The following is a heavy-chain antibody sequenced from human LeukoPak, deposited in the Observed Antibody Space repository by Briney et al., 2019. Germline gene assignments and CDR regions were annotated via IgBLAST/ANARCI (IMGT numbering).Heavy chain of an antibody. V-gene: IGHV4-59*01. J-gene: IGHJ4*02. CDR3: ARAKGYYYGSGSYIIDY. CDR2: IYDSGST. D-gene: IGHD3-10*01. CDR1: GGSINNYY. Sequence: SETLSLTCAVSGGSINNYYWSWIRQPPGKGLEWIGYIYDSGSTNYNPSLKSRVTTSLDTSKNQVSLELSSVTAADTAVYYCARAKGYYYGSGSYIIDYWGQGTLVTVSS.